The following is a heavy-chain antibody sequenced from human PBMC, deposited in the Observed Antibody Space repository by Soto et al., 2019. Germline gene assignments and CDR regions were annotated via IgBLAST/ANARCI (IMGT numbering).Heavy chain of an antibody. CDR1: GFTFSIYA. D-gene: IGHD3-22*01. V-gene: IGHV3-48*02. J-gene: IGHJ6*02. CDR2: IGGRSSPI. CDR3: ARGNRVVITAVDYYYGMDV. Sequence: EVQVVESGGGLAQPGGSLRLSCAASGFTFSIYAMNWVRLAPGKGLEWISYIGGRSSPIYYADSVKGRFTISRDNAQNSVFLLINSLRDEDTAVYFCARGNRVVITAVDYYYGMDVWGQGTTVTVSS.